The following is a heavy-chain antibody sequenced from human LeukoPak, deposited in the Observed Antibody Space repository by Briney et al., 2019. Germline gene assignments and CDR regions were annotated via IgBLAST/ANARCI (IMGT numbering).Heavy chain of an antibody. CDR2: IYSGGST. CDR3: ASCVGAADAFDI. CDR1: GFTVSSNY. Sequence: GGSLRLSCAASGFTVSSNYMSWVRQAPGKGLEWVSVIYSGGSTYYADSVKGRFTISRDNSKNTLYLQMNSLRAEDAAVYYCASCVGAADAFDIWGQGTMVTVSS. V-gene: IGHV3-66*02. D-gene: IGHD1-26*01. J-gene: IGHJ3*02.